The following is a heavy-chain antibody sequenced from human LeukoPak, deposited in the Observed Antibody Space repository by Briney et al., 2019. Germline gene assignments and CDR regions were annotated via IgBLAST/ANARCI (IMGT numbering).Heavy chain of an antibody. V-gene: IGHV3-48*03. D-gene: IGHD3-10*01. CDR1: GFTLNSYE. CDR2: ISSTGTIK. Sequence: GGSLRLSCAASGFTLNSYEMNWVRQAPGKGLEWVSYISSTGTIKYYTDSVKGRFTISRDNTRNSLYLLMNSLRAEDTAVYYCARTSYSGSGTCGMDVWGKGTTVTVSS. J-gene: IGHJ6*04. CDR3: ARTSYSGSGTCGMDV.